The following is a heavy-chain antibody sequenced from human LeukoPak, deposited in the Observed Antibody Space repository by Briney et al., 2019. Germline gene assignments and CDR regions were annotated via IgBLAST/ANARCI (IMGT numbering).Heavy chain of an antibody. V-gene: IGHV4-34*01. J-gene: IGHJ4*02. Sequence: SETLSLTCAVYGGSFSGYYWSWLRQPPGKGLEWIGEINHSGSTNYNPSLKSRVTISVDTSKNQFSLKLSSVTAADTAVYYCARLPAAIPVDYWGQGTLVTVSS. CDR1: GGSFSGYY. D-gene: IGHD2-2*02. CDR3: ARLPAAIPVDY. CDR2: INHSGST.